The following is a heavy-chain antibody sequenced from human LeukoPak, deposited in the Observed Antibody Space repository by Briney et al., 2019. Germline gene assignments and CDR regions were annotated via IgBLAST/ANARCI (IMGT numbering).Heavy chain of an antibody. CDR1: SGSFSGYY. D-gene: IGHD5-12*01. J-gene: IGHJ3*01. CDR2: ITDSGHT. CDR3: ARVSYGYDALDV. V-gene: IGHV4-34*01. Sequence: SETLSLTCALNSGSFSGYYWAWIRQPPGKGLEWIGEITDSGHTNYSPSLKSRVTISTDTSKNQFSLSLISVTAADTGVYYCARVSYGYDALDVWGQGTTVTVFS.